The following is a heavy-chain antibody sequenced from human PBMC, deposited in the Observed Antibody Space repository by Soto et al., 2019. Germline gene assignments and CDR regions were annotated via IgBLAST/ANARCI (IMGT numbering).Heavy chain of an antibody. Sequence: QVQLVESGGGVVQPGRSLRLSCAASGFTFSSYGMHWVRQAPGKGLEWVAVIWYDGRNKYYADSVKGRFTISRDNSKNTLYLQMNSLIAEGTAVYYCARDISIVRGVMGWFDRWGQGTLVTVSS. D-gene: IGHD3-10*01. CDR2: IWYDGRNK. CDR3: ARDISIVRGVMGWFDR. V-gene: IGHV3-33*01. J-gene: IGHJ5*02. CDR1: GFTFSSYG.